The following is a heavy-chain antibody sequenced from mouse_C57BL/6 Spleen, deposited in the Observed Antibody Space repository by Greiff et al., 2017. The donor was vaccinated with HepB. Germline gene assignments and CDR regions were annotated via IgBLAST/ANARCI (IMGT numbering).Heavy chain of an antibody. D-gene: IGHD2-4*01. J-gene: IGHJ4*01. CDR3: VRHPCGHDYDEDSMDY. Sequence: EVQVVESGGGLVQPKGSLKLSCAASGFSFNTYAMNWVRQAPGKGLEWVARIRSKSNNYATYYADSVKDRFTISRDDSESMLYLQMNNLKTEDTAMYYCVRHPCGHDYDEDSMDYWGQGTSVTVSS. CDR1: GFSFNTYA. CDR2: IRSKSNNYAT. V-gene: IGHV10-1*01.